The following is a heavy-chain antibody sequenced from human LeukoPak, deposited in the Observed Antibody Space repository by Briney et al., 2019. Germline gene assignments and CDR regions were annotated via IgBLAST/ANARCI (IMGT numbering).Heavy chain of an antibody. V-gene: IGHV3-74*01. J-gene: IGHJ4*02. CDR1: GITVSSDW. D-gene: IGHD5-12*01. Sequence: TGGSLRLACAASGITVSSDWMYWVRQAPGKGLVWVSRINSDGSVTNYADSVEGRFTISRDNAKNTVYLRMNDLRAEDTAVYYCVTDRYSDSAFGDWGQGTLVTVSS. CDR3: VTDRYSDSAFGD. CDR2: INSDGSVT.